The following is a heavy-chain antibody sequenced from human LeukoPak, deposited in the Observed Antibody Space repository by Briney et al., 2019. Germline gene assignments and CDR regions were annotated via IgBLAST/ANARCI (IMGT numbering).Heavy chain of an antibody. CDR3: ASSITIFGVVTTDTFDY. D-gene: IGHD3-3*01. CDR2: MNPNSGNT. Sequence: ASVKVSCKASGYTFTSYDINWVRQATGQGLEWMGWMNPNSGNTGYAQKFQGRVTMTRNTSISTAYMELSSLRSEDTAVYHCASSITIFGVVTTDTFDYWGQGTLVTVSS. CDR1: GYTFTSYD. J-gene: IGHJ4*02. V-gene: IGHV1-8*01.